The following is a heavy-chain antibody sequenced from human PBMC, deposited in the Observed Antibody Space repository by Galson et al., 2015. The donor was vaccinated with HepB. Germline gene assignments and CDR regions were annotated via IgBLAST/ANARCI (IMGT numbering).Heavy chain of an antibody. CDR2: ISENGGST. V-gene: IGHV3-23*01. CDR3: ARDQGYCSGITCLIYDY. J-gene: IGHJ4*02. Sequence: SLRLSCAASGFTFKSHSMSWVRQAPGKGLEWVSAISENGGSTHSADSVKGRFTISRDNSKNTLYLQMNSVRAEDTAVYYCARDQGYCSGITCLIYDYWGQGTVVTVS. D-gene: IGHD2-2*01. CDR1: GFTFKSHS.